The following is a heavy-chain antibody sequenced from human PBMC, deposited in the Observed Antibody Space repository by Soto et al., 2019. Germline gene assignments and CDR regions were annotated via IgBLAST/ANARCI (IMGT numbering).Heavy chain of an antibody. CDR2: IKGDGSEQ. CDR3: TRTQVKADY. CDR1: GFALSSFW. D-gene: IGHD3-22*01. J-gene: IGHJ4*02. Sequence: EVQLVESGGDLVQPGGSLRLSCVASGFALSSFWMTWVRQAPGKGLEWVAKIKGDGSEQNYVDSVRGRFTISRDNAKNTVYLQMNSQSVDDAALYDCTRTQVKADYWGQGTLVTVSS. V-gene: IGHV3-7*01.